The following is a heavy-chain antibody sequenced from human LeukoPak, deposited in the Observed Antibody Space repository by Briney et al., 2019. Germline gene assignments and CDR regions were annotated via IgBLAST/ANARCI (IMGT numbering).Heavy chain of an antibody. Sequence: KTSQTLSLTCTVSGGSISSGGYYWSWIRQHPGKGLEWIGYIYYSGSTNYNPSLKSRVTISVDTSKNQFSLKLSSVTAADTAVYYCARHSIAAAGTLHYYYGMDVWGQGTTVTVSS. D-gene: IGHD6-13*01. CDR1: GGSISSGGYY. V-gene: IGHV4-31*03. CDR2: IYYSGST. J-gene: IGHJ6*02. CDR3: ARHSIAAAGTLHYYYGMDV.